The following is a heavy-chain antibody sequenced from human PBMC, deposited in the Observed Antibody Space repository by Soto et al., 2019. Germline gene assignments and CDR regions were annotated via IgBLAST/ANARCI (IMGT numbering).Heavy chain of an antibody. Sequence: GGSLRLSCAASGFTFSSYAMSWVRQAPGKGLEWVSAISGSGGSAYYADSVKGRFTISRDNSKNTLYLQMNSLRAEDTAVYYCAKDGNPIPYLTGYYRLGWFDPWGQGTLVTVS. D-gene: IGHD3-9*01. V-gene: IGHV3-23*01. CDR2: ISGSGGSA. CDR1: GFTFSSYA. J-gene: IGHJ5*02. CDR3: AKDGNPIPYLTGYYRLGWFDP.